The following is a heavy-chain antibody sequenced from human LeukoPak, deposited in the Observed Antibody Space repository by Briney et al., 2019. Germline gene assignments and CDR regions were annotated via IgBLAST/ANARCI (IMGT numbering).Heavy chain of an antibody. CDR2: IYYSGST. V-gene: IGHV4-30-4*01. J-gene: IGHJ4*02. D-gene: IGHD4-23*01. Sequence: SQTLSLTCTVSGGSISSGDHYWSWIRQPPGTGLEWIGYIYYSGSTYYNPSLKSRVTISVDTSKNQFSLKLSSVTAADTAVYYCARAPLYSGTLDYWGQGTLVTVSS. CDR1: GGSISSGDHY. CDR3: ARAPLYSGTLDY.